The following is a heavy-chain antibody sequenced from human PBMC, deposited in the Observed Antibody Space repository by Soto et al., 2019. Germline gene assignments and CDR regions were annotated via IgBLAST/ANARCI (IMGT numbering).Heavy chain of an antibody. CDR1: GGSISSGGYY. Sequence: QVQLQESGPGLVKPSQTLSLTCTVSGGSISSGGYYWSWIRQHPGKGLEWIGYIYYSGSTYYNPSLKSRVTISVDTSKNQFSLKLSSVTAADTAVYYCARTYYDYVWGSYRYPYYFDYWGQGTLVTVSS. D-gene: IGHD3-16*02. CDR2: IYYSGST. V-gene: IGHV4-31*03. J-gene: IGHJ4*02. CDR3: ARTYYDYVWGSYRYPYYFDY.